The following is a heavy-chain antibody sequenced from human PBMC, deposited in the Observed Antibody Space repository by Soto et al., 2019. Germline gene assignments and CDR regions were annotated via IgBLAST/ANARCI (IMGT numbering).Heavy chain of an antibody. J-gene: IGHJ4*02. D-gene: IGHD5-12*01. V-gene: IGHV3-48*03. CDR3: ARDQRKDRDGYNLGMDY. CDR2: ISSSGSII. Sequence: TGGSLRLSCTASGFTFSSYEMNWVRQAPGKGLEWISYISSSGSIIYYADSVKGRFTISRDNAKNSLYLQMNSLRAEDTAVYYCARDQRKDRDGYNLGMDYWGQGTLVTVSS. CDR1: GFTFSSYE.